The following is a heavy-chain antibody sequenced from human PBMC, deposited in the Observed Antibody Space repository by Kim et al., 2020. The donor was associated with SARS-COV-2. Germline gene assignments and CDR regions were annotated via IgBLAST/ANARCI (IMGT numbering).Heavy chain of an antibody. J-gene: IGHJ4*02. CDR1: GFTFSDHY. Sequence: GGSLRLSCAASGFTFSDHYMHWVRQAPGKGLEWVGRITSKGDSYSTQYAASVKGRFTISRDDSKHSLYLQMNSLRTQETALYYCARVGRGGAASTTYDYWGQGTLVTVSS. V-gene: IGHV3-72*01. CDR3: ARVGRGGAASTTYDY. CDR2: ITSKGDSYST. D-gene: IGHD2-15*01.